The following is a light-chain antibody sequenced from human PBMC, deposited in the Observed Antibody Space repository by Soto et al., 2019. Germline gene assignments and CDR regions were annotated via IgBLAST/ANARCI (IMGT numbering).Light chain of an antibody. V-gene: IGKV1-39*01. CDR1: QSISIY. Sequence: DIQMSQSPSSLSASVGDRVTITCRASQSISIYLNWYQQKPGKAPMLLIYAASSLQTGVPSRFGGSGSGTDFTLTISSPQPEDFATYYCQQSYRTPTFGGGSKVDIK. CDR3: QQSYRTPT. J-gene: IGKJ4*01. CDR2: AAS.